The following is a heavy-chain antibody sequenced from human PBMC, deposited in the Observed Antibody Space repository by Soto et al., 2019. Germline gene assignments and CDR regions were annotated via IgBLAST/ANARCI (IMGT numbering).Heavy chain of an antibody. Sequence: SETLSLTCAVYGGSFSGYYWSWIRQPPGKGLEWIGEINHSGSTNYNPFLKSRVTISVDTSKNQFSLKLSSVTAADTAVYYCARGRITMFYYYGMDVWGQGTTVTVSS. D-gene: IGHD3-10*02. V-gene: IGHV4-34*01. J-gene: IGHJ6*02. CDR2: INHSGST. CDR1: GGSFSGYY. CDR3: ARGRITMFYYYGMDV.